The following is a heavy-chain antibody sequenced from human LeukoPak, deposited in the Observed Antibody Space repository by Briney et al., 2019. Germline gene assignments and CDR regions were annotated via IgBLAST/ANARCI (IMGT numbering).Heavy chain of an antibody. J-gene: IGHJ4*02. Sequence: GGSLRLSCAASGFTLTTYWMHWVRQVPGKGLVWVARIKGDGSSTRHADSMKGRFTIPRDNAKNTLYLQMNSLRAEDTAVYYCAKDLAGQQLVLDYWGQGTLVTVSS. CDR3: AKDLAGQQLVLDY. V-gene: IGHV3-74*01. D-gene: IGHD6-13*01. CDR2: IKGDGSST. CDR1: GFTLTTYW.